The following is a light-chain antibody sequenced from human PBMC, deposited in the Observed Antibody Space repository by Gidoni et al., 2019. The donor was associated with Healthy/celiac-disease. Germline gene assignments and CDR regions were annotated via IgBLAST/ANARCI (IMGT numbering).Light chain of an antibody. CDR3: SSYTSSSTPHVV. V-gene: IGLV2-14*01. CDR1: SSDVGGYNY. J-gene: IGLJ2*01. Sequence: SPLTQPASVSGSPGQSITISCTGTSSDVGGYNYVSWYQQHPGKAPKLMIYDVSNRPSGVSNRFSGSKSGNTASLTISGLQAEDEADYYCSSYTSSSTPHVVFGGGTKLAVL. CDR2: DVS.